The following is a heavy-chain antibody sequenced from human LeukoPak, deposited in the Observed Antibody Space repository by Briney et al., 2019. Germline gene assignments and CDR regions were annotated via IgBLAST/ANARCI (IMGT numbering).Heavy chain of an antibody. CDR3: ARGSLYCSGGSCYFLNY. Sequence: GASVKVSCKASGYTFTGYYMHWVRQAPGQGLEWMGWINPNSGGTNYAQKFQGRVTMTRDTSISTAYMELSSLRSEDTAAYYCARGSLYCSGGSCYFLNYWGQGTLVTVSS. CDR1: GYTFTGYY. D-gene: IGHD2-15*01. CDR2: INPNSGGT. J-gene: IGHJ4*02. V-gene: IGHV1-2*02.